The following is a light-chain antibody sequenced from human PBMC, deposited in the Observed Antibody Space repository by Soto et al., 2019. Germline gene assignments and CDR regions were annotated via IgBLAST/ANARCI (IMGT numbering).Light chain of an antibody. CDR2: GAS. CDR1: QDIRND. CDR3: LQHSNFPFT. J-gene: IGKJ2*01. V-gene: IGKV1-6*01. Sequence: AIQMTQSPSSLSASVGDSVTITCRASQDIRNDLGWYQHKVGMAPKVLISGASTLQTGVPSRFSGGGSGTDFTLTISSLQPEDFATYFCLQHSNFPFTFGQGTKLRVK.